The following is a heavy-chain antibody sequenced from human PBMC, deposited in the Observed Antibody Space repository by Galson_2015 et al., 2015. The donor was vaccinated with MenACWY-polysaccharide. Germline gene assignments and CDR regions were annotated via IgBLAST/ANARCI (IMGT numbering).Heavy chain of an antibody. CDR2: IDGSGSNT. CDR1: GFTFSNYS. CDR3: ARVRSSTGKYQVDY. J-gene: IGHJ4*02. Sequence: SLRLSCAASGFTFSNYSMSWVRQAPGKGLEWASTIDGSGSNTHYADSVKGRFTISRDNSKNTLSLQMNSLRAEDTAVYYCARVRSSTGKYQVDYWGQGTLVAVSS. V-gene: IGHV3-23*01. D-gene: IGHD2-2*01.